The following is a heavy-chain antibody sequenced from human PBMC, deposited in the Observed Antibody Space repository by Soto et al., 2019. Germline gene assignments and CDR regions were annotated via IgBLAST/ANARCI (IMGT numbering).Heavy chain of an antibody. V-gene: IGHV3-21*01. Sequence: GGSLRLSCAASGFTFSSYSMNWVRQAPGKGLEWVSSITSSSSYIYYADSLKGRFTISRDNAKNSLYLQMNSLRAEDTAVYYCARISGVSCYDWGQGTLVTVSS. D-gene: IGHD2-15*01. CDR2: ITSSSSYI. J-gene: IGHJ4*02. CDR3: ARISGVSCYD. CDR1: GFTFSSYS.